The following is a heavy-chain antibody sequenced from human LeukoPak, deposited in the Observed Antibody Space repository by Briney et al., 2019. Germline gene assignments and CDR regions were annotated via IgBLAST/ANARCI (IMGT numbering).Heavy chain of an antibody. J-gene: IGHJ4*02. CDR3: AGGREVITMVRGVTYY. D-gene: IGHD3-10*01. CDR1: GGSFSGYY. Sequence: SETLSLTCAVYGGSFSGYYWSWIRQPPGKGLEWIGEINHSGSTNYNPSLKSRVTISVDTSKNQFSLKLSSVTAADTAVYYCAGGREVITMVRGVTYYWGQGTLVTVSS. CDR2: INHSGST. V-gene: IGHV4-34*01.